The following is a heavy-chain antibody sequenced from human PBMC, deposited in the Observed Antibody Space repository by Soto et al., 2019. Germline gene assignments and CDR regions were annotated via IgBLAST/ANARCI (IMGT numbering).Heavy chain of an antibody. Sequence: GESLKISCKGSGYSFTSYWIGWVRQLPGKGLEWMGIIYPGDSDTRYSPSFQGQVTISADKSISTAYLQWSSLKASDTAMYYCARGGSGSYQSYYGMDVWGQGTTVTVSS. CDR2: IYPGDSDT. V-gene: IGHV5-51*01. CDR3: ARGGSGSYQSYYGMDV. D-gene: IGHD3-10*01. J-gene: IGHJ6*02. CDR1: GYSFTSYW.